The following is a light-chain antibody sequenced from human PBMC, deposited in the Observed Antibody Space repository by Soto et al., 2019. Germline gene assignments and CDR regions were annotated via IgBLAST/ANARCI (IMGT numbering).Light chain of an antibody. Sequence: EIVMTQSPATLSVSPGERATLSGRASQSVSSSLAWYQQKPGQAPRLLIYGASTRATGIPARFSGSGSETEFTLTISSLQSEDSAVYYCQQYNNWWTFGHGTKVEIK. V-gene: IGKV3-15*01. CDR1: QSVSSS. J-gene: IGKJ1*01. CDR3: QQYNNWWT. CDR2: GAS.